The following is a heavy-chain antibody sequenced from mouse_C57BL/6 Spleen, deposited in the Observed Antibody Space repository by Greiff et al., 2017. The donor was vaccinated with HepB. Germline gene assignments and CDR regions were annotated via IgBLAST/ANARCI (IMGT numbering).Heavy chain of an antibody. CDR2: IYPGDGDT. D-gene: IGHD2-3*01. CDR1: GYAFSSYW. J-gene: IGHJ3*01. CDR3: ARGGGYYPSGFAY. V-gene: IGHV1-80*01. Sequence: QVQLQQSGAELVKPGASVKISCKASGYAFSSYWMNWVKQRPGKGLEWIGQIYPGDGDTNYNGKFKGKATLTADKSSSTAYMQLSSLTSEDSAVYFCARGGGYYPSGFAYWGQGTLVTVSA.